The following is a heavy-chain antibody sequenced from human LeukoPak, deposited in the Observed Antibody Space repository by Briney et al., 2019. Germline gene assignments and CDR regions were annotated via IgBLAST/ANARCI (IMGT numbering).Heavy chain of an antibody. CDR3: ARIRDSSGYLYYFDY. V-gene: IGHV2-70*11. D-gene: IGHD3-22*01. J-gene: IGHJ4*02. CDR2: IDWDDDK. Sequence: TLSLTCTVSGGSIRSYYWSWIRQPPGKALEWLARIDWDDDKYYSTSLKTRLTISKDTSKNQVVLTMTNMDPVDTATYYCARIRDSSGYLYYFDYWGQGTLVTVSS. CDR1: GGSIRSYYW.